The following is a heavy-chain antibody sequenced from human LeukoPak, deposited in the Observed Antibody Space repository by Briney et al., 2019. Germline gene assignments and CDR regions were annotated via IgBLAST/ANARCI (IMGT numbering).Heavy chain of an antibody. J-gene: IGHJ4*02. CDR1: GGSFSGYY. D-gene: IGHD2-15*01. CDR2: INHSGST. V-gene: IGHV4-34*01. Sequence: SETLSLTCAVYGGSFSGYYWSWIRQPPGKGLEWIGEINHSGSTNYNPSLKSRVTISVDTSKNQFSLRLSSVTAADTAVYYCARQRYCSGGSCSKVGVDYWGQGTLVTVSS. CDR3: ARQRYCSGGSCSKVGVDY.